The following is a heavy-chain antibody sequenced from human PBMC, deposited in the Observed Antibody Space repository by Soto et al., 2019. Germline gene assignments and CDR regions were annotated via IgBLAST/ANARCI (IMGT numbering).Heavy chain of an antibody. CDR1: GDSISGYRYY. CDR2: SRYGDVT. D-gene: IGHD5-12*01. V-gene: IGHV4-39*01. CDR3: ASQAGMGSPYDYFDS. Sequence: SGTLSLTCTVSGDSISGYRYYWGWIRQSPGKGQEWIAISRYGDVTFYNPSLKSRVTISLDTPKHQFSLELGSVTAADTAVYYCASQAGMGSPYDYFDSWGQGTRVTVSS. J-gene: IGHJ5*01.